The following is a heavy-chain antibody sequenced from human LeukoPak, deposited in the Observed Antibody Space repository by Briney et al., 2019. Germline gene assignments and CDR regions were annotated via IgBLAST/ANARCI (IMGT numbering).Heavy chain of an antibody. CDR1: GGSISSGSYY. J-gene: IGHJ4*02. CDR2: IYTSGST. V-gene: IGHV4-61*02. D-gene: IGHD1-7*01. CDR3: ARARGAELAL. Sequence: SETLSLTCTVSGGSISSGSYYWSWIRQPAGKGLGWIGRIYTSGSTNYNPSLKSRVTMSVDASKNQFSLKLSSVTAADTAVYYCARARGAELALWGQGTLVTVSS.